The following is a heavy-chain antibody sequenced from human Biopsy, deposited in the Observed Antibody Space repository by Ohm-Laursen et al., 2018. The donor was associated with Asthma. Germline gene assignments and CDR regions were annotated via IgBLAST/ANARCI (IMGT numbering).Heavy chain of an antibody. D-gene: IGHD4-17*01. V-gene: IGHV3-15*01. CDR1: GINFNTAW. CDR3: TTDPGEYEVR. Sequence: SLRLSCAASGINFNTAWMTWGRQVPGKGLEWVGRIKSKNDGETTDYAAPVKGKFTISRDDSKNTLYLQMNSLKSEDTAVYYCTTDPGEYEVRWSQGVLVTVSS. CDR2: IKSKNDGETT. J-gene: IGHJ4*02.